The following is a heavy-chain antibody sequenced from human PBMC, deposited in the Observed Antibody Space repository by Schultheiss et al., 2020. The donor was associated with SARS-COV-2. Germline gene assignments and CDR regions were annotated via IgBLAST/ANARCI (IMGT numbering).Heavy chain of an antibody. J-gene: IGHJ4*02. Sequence: SETLSLTCAVSGGSISSSNWWSWVRQPPGKGLEWIVEIYHSGSTNYNPSLESRVTISVDRSKNQFSLKLNSVTAADTAVYYCARLGYSSGWSGLDYWGQGTLVTVSS. V-gene: IGHV4-4*02. CDR2: IYHSGST. D-gene: IGHD6-19*01. CDR3: ARLGYSSGWSGLDY. CDR1: GGSISSSNW.